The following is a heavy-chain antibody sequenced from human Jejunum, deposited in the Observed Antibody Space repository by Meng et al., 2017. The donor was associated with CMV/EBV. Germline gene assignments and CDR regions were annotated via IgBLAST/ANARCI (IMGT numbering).Heavy chain of an antibody. CDR1: GDSSTDYY. D-gene: IGHD1-26*01. CDR3: VRAVGGFDAFDI. V-gene: IGHV1-2*02. J-gene: IGHJ3*02. Sequence: ASGDSSTDYYVHWVRQGPGQGFEWMGWINTNSGSTNHVQKIQGRVTMTRDTSTDTVFMELSGLKSDDTAVYYCVRAVGGFDAFDIWGQGTVVTVSS. CDR2: INTNSGST.